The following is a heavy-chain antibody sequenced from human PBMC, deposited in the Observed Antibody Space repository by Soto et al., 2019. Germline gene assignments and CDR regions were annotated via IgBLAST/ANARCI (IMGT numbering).Heavy chain of an antibody. J-gene: IGHJ4*02. CDR1: GGSISNYY. CDR3: ARRRIAAAGTRPFDY. Sequence: SETLSLTCTVSGGSISNYYWSWIRQPPGKGLEWIGYIYYSGSTNYNPSLKSRVTISVDTSKNQFSLKLSSVTAADTAVYYCARRRIAAAGTRPFDYWGQGTLVTVSS. CDR2: IYYSGST. D-gene: IGHD6-13*01. V-gene: IGHV4-59*08.